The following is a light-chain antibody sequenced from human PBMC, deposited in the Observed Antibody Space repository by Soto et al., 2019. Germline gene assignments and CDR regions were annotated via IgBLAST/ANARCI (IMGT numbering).Light chain of an antibody. CDR3: KYYGSSST. CDR2: GTS. J-gene: IGKJ1*01. CDR1: QSVSSH. V-gene: IGKV3-15*01. Sequence: EIVMTQSPATLSLSPGERATLFCRASQSVSSHLAWYQQQPGQAPRLLIYGTSTRATDIQARFSGSGSGTEFTLTISRLEPEDFAVYYCKYYGSSSTCGQGTKVDIK.